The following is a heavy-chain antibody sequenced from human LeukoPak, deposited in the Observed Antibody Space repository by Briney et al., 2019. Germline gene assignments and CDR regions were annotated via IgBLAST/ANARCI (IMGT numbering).Heavy chain of an antibody. J-gene: IGHJ4*02. V-gene: IGHV3-23*01. D-gene: IGHD4-11*01. CDR3: AREIVQDYSDYKSYFDY. Sequence: GGSLRLSCAASGFTFSNYAMSWVRQAPGKGLEWVSGISGGVGTTYYVDSVKGRFTISRDNSKNTLFLQMNSLRAEDTAVYYCAREIVQDYSDYKSYFDYWGQGALVTVSS. CDR1: GFTFSNYA. CDR2: ISGGVGTT.